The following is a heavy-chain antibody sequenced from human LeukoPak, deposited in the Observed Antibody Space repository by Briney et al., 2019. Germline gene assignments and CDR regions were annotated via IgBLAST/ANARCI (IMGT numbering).Heavy chain of an antibody. CDR1: GFTFSNAW. CDR3: TTGSEKKRGYSYGYEVSY. Sequence: GGSLRLSCAASGFTFSNAWMSWVRQAPGKGLEWVGRIKSKTDGGTTDYAAPVKGRFTISRDDSKNTLYLQMNSLKTEDTAVYYCTTGSEKKRGYSYGYEVSYWGQGTLVTVSS. D-gene: IGHD5-18*01. CDR2: IKSKTDGGTT. J-gene: IGHJ4*02. V-gene: IGHV3-15*01.